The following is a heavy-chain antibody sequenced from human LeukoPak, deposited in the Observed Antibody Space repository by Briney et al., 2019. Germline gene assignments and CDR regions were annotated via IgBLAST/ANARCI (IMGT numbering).Heavy chain of an antibody. D-gene: IGHD6-13*01. CDR3: ARASYSSSPYYYGMDV. V-gene: IGHV4-4*02. CDR1: GDSISSNKW. J-gene: IGHJ6*02. Sequence: SGTLSLTCAVSGDSISSNKWWSWVRQPPGKGLEWLGEIYRSGSTNYNPSLNSRLTISLDKSKNQFSLNVSSVTAADTAVYFCARASYSSSPYYYGMDVWGQGTTVTVSS. CDR2: IYRSGST.